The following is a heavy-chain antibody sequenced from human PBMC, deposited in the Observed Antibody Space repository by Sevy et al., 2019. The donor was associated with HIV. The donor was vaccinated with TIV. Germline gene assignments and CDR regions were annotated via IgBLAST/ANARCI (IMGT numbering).Heavy chain of an antibody. CDR1: GFTFGTYW. CDR3: ARAQNSYEHRKRFVRLDY. CDR2: IEQDGSGK. V-gene: IGHV3-7*03. J-gene: IGHJ4*02. D-gene: IGHD3-22*01. Sequence: GGSLRLSCEGSGFTFGTYWMTWVRQAPGKGLEWVANIEQDGSGKDYVDSVKGRFIVSRDNDESVLYLKMKSLRTEDTAVDFCARAQNSYEHRKRFVRLDYWGQGTLVTVSS.